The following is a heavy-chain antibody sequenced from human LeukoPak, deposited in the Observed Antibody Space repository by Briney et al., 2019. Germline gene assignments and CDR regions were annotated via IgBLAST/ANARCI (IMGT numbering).Heavy chain of an antibody. Sequence: GASVKVSCKASGYTFTGYYMHWVRQAPGQGLEWMGWINPNSGGTNYVQKFQGRVTMTRDTSISTAYMELSRLRSDDTAVYYCASSRPGIGWFDPWGQGTLVTVSS. CDR2: INPNSGGT. J-gene: IGHJ5*02. CDR1: GYTFTGYY. V-gene: IGHV1-2*02. CDR3: ASSRPGIGWFDP. D-gene: IGHD6-13*01.